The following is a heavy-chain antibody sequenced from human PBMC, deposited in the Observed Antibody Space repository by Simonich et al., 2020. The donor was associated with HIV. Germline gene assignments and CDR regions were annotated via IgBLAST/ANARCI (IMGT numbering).Heavy chain of an antibody. J-gene: IGHJ2*01. CDR2: IYHGGST. D-gene: IGHD3-16*01. Sequence: QVQLQESGPGLVKPSETLSLTCAVSGYSISRGYYWGWIRQPPGKGLEWIGSIYHGGSTYYNPSLKSRVTISVDTSKNQFSLKLSSVTAADTAVYYCARNTATRGSNWYFDLWGRGTLVTVSS. CDR3: ARNTATRGSNWYFDL. CDR1: GYSISRGYY. V-gene: IGHV4-38-2*01.